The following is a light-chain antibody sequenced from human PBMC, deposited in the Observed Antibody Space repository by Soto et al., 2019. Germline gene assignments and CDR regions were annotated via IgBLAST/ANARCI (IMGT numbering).Light chain of an antibody. J-gene: IGLJ1*01. V-gene: IGLV1-40*01. CDR1: SSNIGAGRD. Sequence: QSVLTQPPSVSGAPGQRVTISCTGSSSNIGAGRDVHWYQQLPGTAPRLLIYGDSNRPSGVPDRFSGSKSGASASLAITGIQAEDEAEYHCLSYDSDMSSPSYVFGTGTKLTVL. CDR3: LSYDSDMSSPSYV. CDR2: GDS.